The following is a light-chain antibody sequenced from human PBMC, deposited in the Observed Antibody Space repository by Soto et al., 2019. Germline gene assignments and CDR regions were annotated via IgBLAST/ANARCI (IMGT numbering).Light chain of an antibody. Sequence: ETVLTQSPGTLSLSPGERATLSCRASQSVSSSSLAWYQQRPGQAPRLLIYDASSRASGIPARFSGRGSGTDFTLTISYLEPEDFAIYYCQQGGNWPLTFGQGTRLEIK. V-gene: IGKV3D-20*02. CDR2: DAS. J-gene: IGKJ5*01. CDR1: QSVSSSS. CDR3: QQGGNWPLT.